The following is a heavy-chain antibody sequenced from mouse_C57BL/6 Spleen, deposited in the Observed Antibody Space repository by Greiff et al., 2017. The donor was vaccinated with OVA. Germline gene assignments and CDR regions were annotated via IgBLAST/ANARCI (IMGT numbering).Heavy chain of an antibody. V-gene: IGHV1-80*01. CDR3: ARLNYGSSYVSYAMDY. CDR1: GYAFSSYW. J-gene: IGHJ4*01. D-gene: IGHD1-1*01. Sequence: QVQLQQSGAELVKPGASVKISCKASGYAFSSYWMNWVKQRPGKGLEWIGQIYPGDGDTNYNGKLKGKATLTADKSSSTAYMQLSSLTAEDSAVYFCARLNYGSSYVSYAMDYWGKGTSVTVSS. CDR2: IYPGDGDT.